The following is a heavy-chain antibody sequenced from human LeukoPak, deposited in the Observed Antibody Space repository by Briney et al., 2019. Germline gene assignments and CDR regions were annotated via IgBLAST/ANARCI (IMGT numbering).Heavy chain of an antibody. J-gene: IGHJ4*02. D-gene: IGHD5-18*01. CDR2: ISSSGSTI. V-gene: IGHV3-48*03. CDR3: AKGLRGYSYAFDY. CDR1: GFTFSSYE. Sequence: GGSLRLSCAASGFTFSSYEMNWVRQAPGKGLEWVSYISSSGSTIYYADSVKGRFTISRDNAKNSLYLQMNSLRAEDMALYYCAKGLRGYSYAFDYWGQGTLVTVST.